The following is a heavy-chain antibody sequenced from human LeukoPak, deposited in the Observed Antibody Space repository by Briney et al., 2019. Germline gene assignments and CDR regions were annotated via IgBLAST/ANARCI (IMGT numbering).Heavy chain of an antibody. D-gene: IGHD3-22*01. CDR1: GGTFSSYA. CDR3: ARGVDYYDSEWYNWFDP. J-gene: IGHJ5*02. V-gene: IGHV1-69*04. CDR2: IIPILGIA. Sequence: ASVKVSCKASGGTFSSYAISWARQAPGQGLEWMGRIIPILGIANYAQKFQGRVTITADKSTSTAYMELSSLRSEDTAVYYCARGVDYYDSEWYNWFDPWGQGTLVTVSS.